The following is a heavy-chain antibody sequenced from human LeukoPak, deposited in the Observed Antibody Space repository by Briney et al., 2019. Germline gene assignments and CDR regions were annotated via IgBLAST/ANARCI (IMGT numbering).Heavy chain of an antibody. D-gene: IGHD1-26*01. CDR1: GFDFSSNW. CDR3: AKDRRSGSYYFDY. J-gene: IGHJ4*02. V-gene: IGHV3-74*01. CDR2: IKGDGIST. Sequence: GGSLRLSCAASGFDFSSNWMHWVRHAPGQGLVWVSRIKGDGISTNYADSVKGRFTISRDIAKNTLYLQMNSLRAEDTAVYYCAKDRRSGSYYFDYWGQGTLVTVSS.